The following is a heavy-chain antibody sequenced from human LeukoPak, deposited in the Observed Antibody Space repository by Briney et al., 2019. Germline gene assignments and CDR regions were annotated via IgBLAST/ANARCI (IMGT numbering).Heavy chain of an antibody. Sequence: SETLSLTCTVSGGSISSSSYYWGWLRQPPGKGLERIGSIYYSGSTYYHPSLKSRVTISVDTSKNQFSLKLSSVTAADTAVYYCARPPLVVPAAITHRTGVVWPKIGAFDIWGQGTMVTVSS. V-gene: IGHV4-39*01. J-gene: IGHJ3*02. CDR2: IYYSGST. CDR3: ARPPLVVPAAITHRTGVVWPKIGAFDI. CDR1: GGSISSSSYY. D-gene: IGHD2-2*01.